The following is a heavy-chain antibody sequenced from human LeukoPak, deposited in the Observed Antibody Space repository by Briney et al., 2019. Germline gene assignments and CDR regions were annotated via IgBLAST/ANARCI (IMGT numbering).Heavy chain of an antibody. CDR2: IYYSGST. V-gene: IGHV4-59*01. J-gene: IGHJ4*02. CDR1: GGSISSYY. D-gene: IGHD6-19*01. CDR3: ARDRGAVAGTMGEFDY. Sequence: SETLSLTCTVSGGSISSYYWSWIRQPPGKGLEWIGYIYYSGSTNYNPSLKSRVTISVDTSKNQFSLKLSSVTAADTAVYYCARDRGAVAGTMGEFDYWGQGTLVTVSS.